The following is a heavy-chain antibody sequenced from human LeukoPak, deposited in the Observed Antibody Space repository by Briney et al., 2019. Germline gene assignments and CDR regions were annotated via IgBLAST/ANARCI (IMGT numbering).Heavy chain of an antibody. Sequence: DSVTLSCKASGSMFTGNYIQWVRQAHGQGIEWMGWINPNSGDTNYAQKLQGRVTMTRDTSINTAYMELRRLRSDDSALYYCARADYDGSGYSYFFDYWGPGTLITVSS. V-gene: IGHV1-2*02. CDR2: INPNSGDT. CDR3: ARADYDGSGYSYFFDY. D-gene: IGHD3-22*01. J-gene: IGHJ4*02. CDR1: GSMFTGNY.